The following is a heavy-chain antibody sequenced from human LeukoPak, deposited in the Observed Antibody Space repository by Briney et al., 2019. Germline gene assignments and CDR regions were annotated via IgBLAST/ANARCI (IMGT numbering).Heavy chain of an antibody. CDR2: INHGGST. J-gene: IGHJ4*02. D-gene: IGHD3-22*01. Sequence: SETLSLTCAVYGGSFSGYYWSWIRQPPGKGLEWIGEINHGGSTNYNPSLKSRVTMSVDTSKNQFSLKLSSVTAADTAVYYCARDRYYYDSSGSPFDYWGQGTLVTVSS. V-gene: IGHV4-34*01. CDR3: ARDRYYYDSSGSPFDY. CDR1: GGSFSGYY.